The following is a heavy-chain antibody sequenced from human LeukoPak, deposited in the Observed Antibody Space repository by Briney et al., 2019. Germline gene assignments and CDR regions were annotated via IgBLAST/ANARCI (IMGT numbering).Heavy chain of an antibody. CDR3: ARVSVDSGYYYLDF. J-gene: IGHJ4*02. Sequence: SGRVSCRASGGTFSRNTVTWVRQAPGQGLEWMGGITPMFGTPNYAQKFRGRVTVTTDESTSTAYMELTSLRSEDTAVYYCARVSVDSGYYYLDFWGQGTQVTVSS. CDR2: ITPMFGTP. V-gene: IGHV1-69*05. D-gene: IGHD3-3*01. CDR1: GGTFSRNT.